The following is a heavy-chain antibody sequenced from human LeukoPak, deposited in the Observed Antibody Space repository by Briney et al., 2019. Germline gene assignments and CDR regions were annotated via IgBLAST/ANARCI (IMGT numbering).Heavy chain of an antibody. CDR3: ARYINGAFDY. V-gene: IGHV1-3*01. J-gene: IGHJ4*02. Sequence: VASVKVSCKASGYSFGNFGVHWLRRAPGQRLEWMGWINGGNGYTKYSQKFQGRVTITRDTSATTAYMELSSLTSEDTAVYYCARYINGAFDYWGQGTLVTVSS. D-gene: IGHD2-8*01. CDR2: INGGNGYT. CDR1: GYSFGNFG.